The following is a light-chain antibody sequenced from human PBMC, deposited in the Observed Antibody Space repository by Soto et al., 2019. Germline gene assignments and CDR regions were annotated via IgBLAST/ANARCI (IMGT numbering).Light chain of an antibody. J-gene: IGKJ2*03. CDR1: QSVSSSY. V-gene: IGKV3-20*01. CDR2: GAS. CDR3: KQYGSSQLYG. Sequence: DNVLTQSPGTLSLSPGERANLSCRASQSVSSSYLAWYQQKPGQAPRHLIYGASSRATGIPDRFSGSGYGTDFTLTISRLEREELSVYYCKQYGSSQLYGFGQGTKLEIK.